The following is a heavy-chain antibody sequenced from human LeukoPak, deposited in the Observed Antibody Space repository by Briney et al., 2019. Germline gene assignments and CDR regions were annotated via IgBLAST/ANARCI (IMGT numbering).Heavy chain of an antibody. Sequence: SETLSLTCTVSGGSINNYYWSWIRQPPGKGLEWIGYIAYSGDTNYNPSHKSRVTISLDTSKNQFSLNLNSMTAADTAVYYCAREVQYQLHAFDIWGQGTMVTVSS. D-gene: IGHD2-2*01. CDR3: AREVQYQLHAFDI. CDR1: GGSINNYY. CDR2: IAYSGDT. J-gene: IGHJ3*02. V-gene: IGHV4-59*01.